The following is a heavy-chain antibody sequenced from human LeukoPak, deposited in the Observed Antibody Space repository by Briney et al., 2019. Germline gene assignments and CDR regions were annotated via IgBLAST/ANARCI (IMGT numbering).Heavy chain of an antibody. D-gene: IGHD3-22*01. V-gene: IGHV3-21*01. CDR1: GFTFSSYS. Sequence: PGGSLRLSCAAPGFTFSSYSMNWVRQAPGKGLEWVSSISSSSSYIYYADSVKGRFTISRDNAKNSLYLQMNSLRAEDTAVYYCARDLRVVPRAFDIWGQGTMVTVSS. CDR3: ARDLRVVPRAFDI. J-gene: IGHJ3*02. CDR2: ISSSSSYI.